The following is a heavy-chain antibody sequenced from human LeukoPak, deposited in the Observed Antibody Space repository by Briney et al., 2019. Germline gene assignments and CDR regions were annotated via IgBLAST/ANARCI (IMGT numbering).Heavy chain of an antibody. CDR2: IYYSGST. CDR3: ARASITMIIDY. Sequence: SETLSLTCTVSGGSISNYYWSWIRQPPGKGLEWIGYIYYSGSTNCNPSLKSRVTISVDTSKNQFSLKLSSVTAADTAVYYCARASITMIIDYWGQGTLVTVSS. CDR1: GGSISNYY. D-gene: IGHD3-22*01. V-gene: IGHV4-59*01. J-gene: IGHJ4*02.